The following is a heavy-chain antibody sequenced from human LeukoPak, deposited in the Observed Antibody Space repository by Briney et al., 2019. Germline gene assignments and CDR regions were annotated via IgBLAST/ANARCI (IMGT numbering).Heavy chain of an antibody. V-gene: IGHV1-2*02. CDR2: INPNSGGT. Sequence: ASVKVSCKASGYTFTGYYMHWVRQAPGQGLERMGWINPNSGGTNYAQKFQGRVTMTRDTSISTAYMELSRLRSDDTAVYYCARDRRYYGSGSPRSWFDPWGQGTLVTVSS. J-gene: IGHJ5*02. D-gene: IGHD3-10*01. CDR3: ARDRRYYGSGSPRSWFDP. CDR1: GYTFTGYY.